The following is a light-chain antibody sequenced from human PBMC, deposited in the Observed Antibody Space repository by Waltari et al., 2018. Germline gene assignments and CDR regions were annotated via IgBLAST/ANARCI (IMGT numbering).Light chain of an antibody. Sequence: EMVLTQSPVILSLSPGERAALSCRASQNIGSQVAWYQQRPGQAPRLLIDDVSNRVTCIPARFSGSGSGTDFTLTISGLAPEDTAVYYCQQRDSWPLTFGGGTKVEI. CDR1: QNIGSQ. V-gene: IGKV3-11*01. J-gene: IGKJ4*01. CDR3: QQRDSWPLT. CDR2: DVS.